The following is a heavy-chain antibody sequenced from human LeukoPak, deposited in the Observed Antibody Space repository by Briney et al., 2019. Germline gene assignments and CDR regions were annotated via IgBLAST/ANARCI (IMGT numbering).Heavy chain of an antibody. V-gene: IGHV1-2*02. J-gene: IGHJ4*02. D-gene: IGHD5-12*01. CDR2: INPNSGGT. CDR1: GYTFTGYY. CDR3: ARDKKWLIDY. Sequence: ASVKVSCKASGYTFTGYYMHWVRQAPGQGLEWMGWINPNSGGTNYAQKFQGGVTMTRDTSISTAYMELGRLRSDDTAVYYCARDKKWLIDYWGQGTLVTVSS.